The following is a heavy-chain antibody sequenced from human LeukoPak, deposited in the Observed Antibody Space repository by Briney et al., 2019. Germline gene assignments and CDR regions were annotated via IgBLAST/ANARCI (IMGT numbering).Heavy chain of an antibody. CDR1: GGTFSSYA. V-gene: IGHV1-69*01. CDR3: ARDTGDYGDYSYYYMDV. CDR2: IIPIFGTA. D-gene: IGHD4-17*01. Sequence: GGSLILSCAASGGTFSSYAISWVRQAPGQGLEWMGGIIPIFGTANYAQKFQGRVTITADESTSTAYMELSSLRSEDTAVYYCARDTGDYGDYSYYYMDVWGKGTTVTISS. J-gene: IGHJ6*03.